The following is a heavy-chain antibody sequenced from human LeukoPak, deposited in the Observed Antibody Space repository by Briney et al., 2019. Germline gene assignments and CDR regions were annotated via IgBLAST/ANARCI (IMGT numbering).Heavy chain of an antibody. CDR1: GFTFSSYA. CDR3: ARVTYGSGTYGAFDY. Sequence: GGSLRLSCAASGFTFSSYAMSWVRQAPEKGLEWVSAISGSGGSTYYADSVKGRFTISRDNSKNTLYLQMSSLRAEDTAVYYCARVTYGSGTYGAFDYWGQGTLVTVSS. CDR2: ISGSGGST. D-gene: IGHD3-10*01. V-gene: IGHV3-23*01. J-gene: IGHJ4*02.